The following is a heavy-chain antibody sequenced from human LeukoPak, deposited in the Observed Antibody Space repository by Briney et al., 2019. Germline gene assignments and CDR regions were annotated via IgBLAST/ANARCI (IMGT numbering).Heavy chain of an antibody. D-gene: IGHD3-16*01. CDR3: ARETSQKGAHYMDV. Sequence: PSETLSLTCTVSGGSISSYYWSWIRQPPGKGLEWIGYIYYGGSTNYNPSLKSRVTISVDTSKNQFSLKLTSVTAADTAVYYCARETSQKGAHYMDVWGKGTTVTISS. CDR1: GGSISSYY. V-gene: IGHV4-59*01. J-gene: IGHJ6*03. CDR2: IYYGGST.